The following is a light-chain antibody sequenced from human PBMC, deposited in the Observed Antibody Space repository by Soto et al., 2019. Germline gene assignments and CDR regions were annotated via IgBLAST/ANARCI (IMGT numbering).Light chain of an antibody. CDR3: NSYVGSNNYV. CDR1: ASDIGRYNY. V-gene: IGLV2-8*01. J-gene: IGLJ1*01. Sequence: QSALTQPPCASGSPGQSVTISCIGTASDIGRYNYVSWYQHHPGKAPKLIIYEVTKRPSGVPDRFSGSKSGNTASLTVSGLQADDEADYYCNSYVGSNNYVFGTGTKVTVL. CDR2: EVT.